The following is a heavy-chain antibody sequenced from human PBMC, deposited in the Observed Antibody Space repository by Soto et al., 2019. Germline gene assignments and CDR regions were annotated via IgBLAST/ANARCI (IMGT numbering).Heavy chain of an antibody. D-gene: IGHD3-3*01. V-gene: IGHV3-48*01. CDR2: ISSSSSTI. CDR3: ARDDDFWSGDIFDY. CDR1: GFTFSSYS. J-gene: IGHJ4*02. Sequence: PGGSLRLSCAASGFTFSSYSMNWVRQAPGKGLEWVSYISSSSSTIYYADSVKGRFTISRDNAKNSLYLQMNSLRAEDTAVYYCARDDDFWSGDIFDYWGQGTLVTVSS.